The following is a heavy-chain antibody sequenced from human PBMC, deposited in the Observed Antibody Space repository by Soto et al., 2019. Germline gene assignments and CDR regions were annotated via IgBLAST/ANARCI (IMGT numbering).Heavy chain of an antibody. V-gene: IGHV1-18*01. D-gene: IGHD2-8*01. CDR1: GYTFTSYG. J-gene: IGHJ5*02. Sequence: ASVKVSCKASGYTFTSYGISWLRQAPGQGLEWMGWISAYNGNTNYAQKLQGRVTMTTDTSTSTAYMELRSLRSDDTAVYYCARGKCTNGVCYSVYWFDPWGQGTLVTVSS. CDR2: ISAYNGNT. CDR3: ARGKCTNGVCYSVYWFDP.